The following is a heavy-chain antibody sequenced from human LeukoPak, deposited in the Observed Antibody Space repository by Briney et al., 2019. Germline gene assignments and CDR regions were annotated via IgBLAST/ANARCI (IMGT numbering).Heavy chain of an antibody. D-gene: IGHD3-22*01. J-gene: IGHJ5*02. CDR2: IKQDGSEK. CDR1: GFTFSSYW. CDR3: AKLNPDYYDGGVMDNWFDP. Sequence: GGSLRLSCAASGFTFSSYWMSWVRQAPGKGLEWVANIKQDGSEKYYVDSVKGRFTISRDNAKNSLYLQMNSLRAEDTAVYYCAKLNPDYYDGGVMDNWFDPWGQGTVVTVSS. V-gene: IGHV3-7*01.